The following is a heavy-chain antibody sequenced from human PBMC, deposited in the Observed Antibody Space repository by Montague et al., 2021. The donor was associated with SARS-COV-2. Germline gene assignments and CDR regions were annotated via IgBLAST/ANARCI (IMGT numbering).Heavy chain of an antibody. V-gene: IGHV4-61*09. CDR3: ARDPHDYGWFDP. D-gene: IGHD4-17*01. Sequence: TLSLTCTVSGGSISSAGHYWSWIRQPAGKGLEWIGHIYSTVITNYNPSLKSRVTISVDLSKNQFSLKMTSVAAADTAVYYCARDPHDYGWFDPWGQGTLVTVSS. CDR2: IYSTVIT. J-gene: IGHJ5*02. CDR1: GGSISSAGHY.